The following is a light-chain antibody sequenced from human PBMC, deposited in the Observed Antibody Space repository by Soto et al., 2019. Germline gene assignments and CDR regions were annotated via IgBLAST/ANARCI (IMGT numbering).Light chain of an antibody. CDR2: GAS. J-gene: IGKJ1*01. Sequence: ETVMTQSPATPSVSPGERATLSCSASQSVNSDLAWYQKKPGQAPRLLIYGASTRATGIPARFSGGGSGTEFTLTISSLQSEDFAVYYCQQNNTWPRTFGQGTKVNIK. CDR1: QSVNSD. CDR3: QQNNTWPRT. V-gene: IGKV3-15*01.